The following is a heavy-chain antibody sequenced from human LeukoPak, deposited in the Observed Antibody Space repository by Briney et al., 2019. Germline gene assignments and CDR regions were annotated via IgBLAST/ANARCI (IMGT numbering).Heavy chain of an antibody. J-gene: IGHJ4*02. V-gene: IGHV4-34*01. Sequence: SETLSLTCAVYGGSFSGYYWSWIRQPPGKGLEWIGEINHSGSTNYNPSLKSRVTISVDTSKNQFSLKLSSVTAADTAVYYCPKDGTRGIRFGKIPHHLDFGRQETRGTVSS. CDR1: GGSFSGYY. CDR2: INHSGST. D-gene: IGHD3-10*01. CDR3: PKDGTRGIRFGKIPHHLDF.